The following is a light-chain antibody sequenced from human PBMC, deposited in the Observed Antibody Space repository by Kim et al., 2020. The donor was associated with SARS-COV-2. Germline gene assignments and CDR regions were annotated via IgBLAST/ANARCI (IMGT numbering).Light chain of an antibody. CDR2: GTS. CDR1: QTLSTTS. CDR3: QRYAYSRS. J-gene: IGKJ2*01. Sequence: ISLTQSPVLLSVSPGDSATLSCRASQTLSTTSLAWYQHRRGQPPRLLLFGTSTRARGIPDRFRGSGSGTDFTLTINRVEPDDVAVYFCQRYAYSRSFGQGTKLE. V-gene: IGKV3-20*01.